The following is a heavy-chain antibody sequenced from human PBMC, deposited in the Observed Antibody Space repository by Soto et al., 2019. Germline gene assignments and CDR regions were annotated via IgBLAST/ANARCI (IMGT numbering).Heavy chain of an antibody. J-gene: IGHJ4*02. CDR1: GYTFTSYG. D-gene: IGHD3-3*01. CDR3: ARGITIFGVVINYYFDY. Sequence: ASVKVSCKASGYTFTSYGISWVRQAPGQGLEWMGWISAYNGNTNYAQKLQGRVTMTTDTSTSTAYMELRSLRSDDTAVYYCARGITIFGVVINYYFDYWGQGTLVTAPQ. CDR2: ISAYNGNT. V-gene: IGHV1-18*01.